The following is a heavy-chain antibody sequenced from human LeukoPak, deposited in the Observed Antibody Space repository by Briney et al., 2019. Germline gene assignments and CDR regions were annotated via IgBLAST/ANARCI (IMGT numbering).Heavy chain of an antibody. CDR1: GFTFDDYT. Sequence: PGGSLRLSCAASGFTFDDYTMHWVRHAPGKGLEWVSLISWDGGSTYYADSVKGRFTISRDNSKNSLYLQMNSLRTEDTALYYCAKDSGLEPLYFDYWGQGTLVTVSS. CDR3: AKDSGLEPLYFDY. V-gene: IGHV3-43*01. J-gene: IGHJ4*02. CDR2: ISWDGGST. D-gene: IGHD1-14*01.